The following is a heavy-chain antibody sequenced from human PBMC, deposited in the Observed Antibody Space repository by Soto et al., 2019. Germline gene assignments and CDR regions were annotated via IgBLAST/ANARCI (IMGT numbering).Heavy chain of an antibody. D-gene: IGHD2-8*01. CDR1: GDSVTNYF. V-gene: IGHV4-59*02. CDR2: MYHGGRT. Sequence: ETLSLTCTFSGDSVTNYFLSWMRQPPGKGLEWIGHMYHGGRTNYSPSLKSRVTMSLDSSRNQFSLNLSSVTAADTAFYFCARDPGYCTNRVCPIFDFWGQGPLVTVCS. J-gene: IGHJ4*02. CDR3: ARDPGYCTNRVCPIFDF.